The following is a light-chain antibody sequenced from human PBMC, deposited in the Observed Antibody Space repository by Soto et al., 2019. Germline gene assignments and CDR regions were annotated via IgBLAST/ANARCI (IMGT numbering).Light chain of an antibody. Sequence: SVLTQPASVSGSPGQSIAISCTGTRSDVGAYNYVSWYQQHPGKAPKLMISEVTNRPSGVSDRFSGSKSGNTASLTISGLQAEDEADYYCSSFTSRFTFVFGTGTKVTLL. J-gene: IGLJ1*01. CDR1: RSDVGAYNY. CDR2: EVT. V-gene: IGLV2-14*01. CDR3: SSFTSRFTFV.